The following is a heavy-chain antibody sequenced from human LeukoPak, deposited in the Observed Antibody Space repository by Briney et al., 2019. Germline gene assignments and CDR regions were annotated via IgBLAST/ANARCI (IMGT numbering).Heavy chain of an antibody. CDR1: GFTFNYYG. D-gene: IGHD2-8*01. Sequence: PGGSLRLSCAASGFTFNYYGMHWVRQAPGKGLEWVAALWSDGHKQYYADSVKGRFTLSRDTSKNTLYLQMNSLRAEDTAVYYCARDDDTNSRYSRFVYWGQGTLVTVSS. CDR2: LWSDGHKQ. J-gene: IGHJ4*02. CDR3: ARDDDTNSRYSRFVY. V-gene: IGHV3-33*01.